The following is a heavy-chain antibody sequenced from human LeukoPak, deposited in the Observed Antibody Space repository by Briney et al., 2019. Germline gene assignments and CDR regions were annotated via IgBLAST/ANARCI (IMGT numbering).Heavy chain of an antibody. CDR2: ISYDGSNK. V-gene: IGHV3-30*18. Sequence: GGSLRLSCAASGFTFSSYGMHWVRQAPGKGLEWVAVISYDGSNKYYADSVKGRFTISRDNSKNTLYLQMNSLRAEDTAVYYCAKGSDSRWPDWGFDYWGQGTLVTVSS. D-gene: IGHD7-27*01. CDR3: AKGSDSRWPDWGFDY. CDR1: GFTFSSYG. J-gene: IGHJ4*02.